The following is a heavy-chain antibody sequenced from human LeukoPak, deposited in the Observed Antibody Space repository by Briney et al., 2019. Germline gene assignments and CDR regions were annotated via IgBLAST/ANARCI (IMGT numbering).Heavy chain of an antibody. Sequence: GGSLRLSCAASGFTFSSYAMSWVRQAPGKGLVWVARIKGDGSSTNHADSVKGRFTISRDNAQNTLYLQMNSLRAEDTAVYYCARSIPNCSSTSCYRRAYDYWGQGTLVTVSS. CDR2: IKGDGSST. CDR1: GFTFSSYA. J-gene: IGHJ4*02. D-gene: IGHD2-2*02. V-gene: IGHV3-74*01. CDR3: ARSIPNCSSTSCYRRAYDY.